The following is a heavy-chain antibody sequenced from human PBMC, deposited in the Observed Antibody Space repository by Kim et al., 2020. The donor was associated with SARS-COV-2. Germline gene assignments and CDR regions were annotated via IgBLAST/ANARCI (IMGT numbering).Heavy chain of an antibody. CDR3: ARCPRNTGFDL. J-gene: IGHJ4*02. V-gene: IGHV3-33*01. CDR2: TK. Sequence: TKYYEDSGAGRLTISRDKSKNTLYLQRNSLSDEDTAWYYCARCPRNTGFDLWGQGTLVTVPS. D-gene: IGHD2-2*02.